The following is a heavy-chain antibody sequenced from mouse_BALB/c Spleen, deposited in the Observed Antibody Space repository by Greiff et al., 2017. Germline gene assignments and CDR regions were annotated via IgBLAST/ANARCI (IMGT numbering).Heavy chain of an antibody. V-gene: IGHV1-80*01. CDR3: ARDLPIDY. CDR1: GYAFSSYW. CDR2: IYPGDGDT. Sequence: LVESGAELVRPGSSVKISCKASGYAFSSYWMNWVKQRPGQGLEWIGQIYPGDGDTNYNGKFKGKATLTADKSSSTAYMQLSSLTSEDSAVYFCARDLPIDYWGQGTTLTVSS. J-gene: IGHJ2*01.